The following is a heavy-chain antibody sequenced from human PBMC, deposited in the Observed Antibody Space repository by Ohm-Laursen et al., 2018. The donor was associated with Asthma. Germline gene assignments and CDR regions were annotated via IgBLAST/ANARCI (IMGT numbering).Heavy chain of an antibody. J-gene: IGHJ6*02. D-gene: IGHD1-14*01. CDR3: GRDLTLTDFYNYGMDV. CDR1: GFTFSSYA. Sequence: SLRLSCAASGFTFSSYALHWVRQAPGKGLEWVAVISYDGSNKYYADSVKGRFTISRDNSKNTLYLQINSLRAEDTAVYYCGRDLTLTDFYNYGMDVWGQGTTVTVSS. CDR2: ISYDGSNK. V-gene: IGHV3-30-3*01.